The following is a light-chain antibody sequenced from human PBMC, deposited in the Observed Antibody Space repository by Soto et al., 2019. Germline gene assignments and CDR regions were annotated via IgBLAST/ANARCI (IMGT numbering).Light chain of an antibody. CDR2: NTN. CDR1: SGSVSTNYY. Sequence: QTVVTQEPSFSVSPGGTVTLTCGLSSGSVSTNYYPSWYQQTPGQAPRTLIYNTNTRSSGVPDRFSGSILGNKAALTITGAQADDESDYYCVLYMGNGIWMFGGGTQLTVL. J-gene: IGLJ3*02. V-gene: IGLV8-61*01. CDR3: VLYMGNGIWM.